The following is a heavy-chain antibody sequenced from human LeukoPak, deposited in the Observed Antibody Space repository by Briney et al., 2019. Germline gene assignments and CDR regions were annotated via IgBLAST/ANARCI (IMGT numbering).Heavy chain of an antibody. J-gene: IGHJ4*02. Sequence: GGSLRLSCAASGFTFASYAMSWVRQAPGKGLEWVSGISGSGRSTYYADSVKGRFTISRDNSKNTLYLQMNTLRAEDTAVYYCAKDTEAIFGVVVPYFDYWGQGTLGTVS. CDR2: ISGSGRST. D-gene: IGHD3-3*01. V-gene: IGHV3-23*01. CDR1: GFTFASYA. CDR3: AKDTEAIFGVVVPYFDY.